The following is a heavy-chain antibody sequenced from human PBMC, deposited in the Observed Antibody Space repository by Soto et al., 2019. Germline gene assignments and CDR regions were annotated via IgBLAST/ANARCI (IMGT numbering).Heavy chain of an antibody. CDR1: GFTFSSYG. Sequence: QVQLVESGGGVVQPGRSLRLSCAASGFTFSSYGMHWVRQAPGKGLEWVAVISYDGSNKYYADSVKGRFTISRDNSKNTLYLKMNSLRAEATAVYYCANDRVNYYDSSGYFDYWGQGTLVTVSA. V-gene: IGHV3-30*18. CDR3: ANDRVNYYDSSGYFDY. CDR2: ISYDGSNK. D-gene: IGHD3-22*01. J-gene: IGHJ4*02.